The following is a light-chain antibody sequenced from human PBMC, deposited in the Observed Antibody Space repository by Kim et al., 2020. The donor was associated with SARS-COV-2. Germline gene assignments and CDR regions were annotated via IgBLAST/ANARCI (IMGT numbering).Light chain of an antibody. Sequence: GDRVNITGRARQDIRKDLGWEQQNPGRAPKGRSDGESSLQRGVKSRLSGSGSGTEYTLKNSSVQPEDLATYGGLQHSKYTITLGQGTRREIK. V-gene: IGKV1-17*01. CDR1: QDIRKD. J-gene: IGKJ5*01. CDR2: GES. CDR3: LQHSKYTIT.